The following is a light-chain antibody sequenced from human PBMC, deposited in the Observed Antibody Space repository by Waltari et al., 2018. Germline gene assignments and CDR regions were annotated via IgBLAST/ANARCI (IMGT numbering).Light chain of an antibody. CDR2: GAT. CDR1: QSVYSSY. J-gene: IGKJ2*01. Sequence: EIVLTQSPGTLSLSPGERATLSCRTSQSVYSSYLAWYQQKPGQAPRLLIYGATNGATGIPDRFRGSGSGTDYALTISRLEPEDFALYYCQQYGTSPYTFGQGTKLEI. CDR3: QQYGTSPYT. V-gene: IGKV3-20*01.